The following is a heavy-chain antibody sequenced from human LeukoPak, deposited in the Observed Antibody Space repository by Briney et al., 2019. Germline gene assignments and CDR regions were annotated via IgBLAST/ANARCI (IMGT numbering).Heavy chain of an antibody. CDR3: ASTPITIFGVVIIKSRYFDY. V-gene: IGHV4-39*01. CDR2: IYYSGST. D-gene: IGHD3-3*01. CDR1: GGSISSSSYY. Sequence: SETLSLTCTVSGGSISSSSYYWGWIRQPPGKGLEWIGSIYYSGSTYYNPSLKSRVTISVDTSKNQFSLKLSSVTAADTAVYYCASTPITIFGVVIIKSRYFDYWGQGTLVTVSS. J-gene: IGHJ4*02.